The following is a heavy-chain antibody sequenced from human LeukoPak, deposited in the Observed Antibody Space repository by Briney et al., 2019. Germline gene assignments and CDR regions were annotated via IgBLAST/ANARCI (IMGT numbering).Heavy chain of an antibody. D-gene: IGHD2-21*02. CDR2: IGGGGDMT. V-gene: IGHV3-23*01. CDR3: AYCGGDCYSNYYYGMDV. Sequence: GGSLRLSCAASGLTFRTYALTWVRQAPGKGLERVSGIGGGGDMTNYADTVKGRFTISRDKSKTTLNLQMNSLRAEDTAVYYCAYCGGDCYSNYYYGMDVWGQGTTVTVSS. J-gene: IGHJ6*02. CDR1: GLTFRTYA.